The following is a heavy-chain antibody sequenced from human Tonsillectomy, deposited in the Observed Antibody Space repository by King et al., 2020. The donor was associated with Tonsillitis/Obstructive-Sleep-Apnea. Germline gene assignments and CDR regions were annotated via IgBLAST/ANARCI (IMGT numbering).Heavy chain of an antibody. Sequence: VQLQQWGAGLLKPSETLSLTCAVYGGSFSGSNWTWIRQPPGKGLEWRGEINHSGSTTYDPSLKSRVTLSLGTSKNQFSLKLSSVTAADTAVYYCAGQNLWGYYFDYWGQGTPVTVSS. D-gene: IGHD7-27*01. CDR1: GGSFSGSN. CDR2: INHSGST. V-gene: IGHV4-34*01. CDR3: AGQNLWGYYFDY. J-gene: IGHJ4*02.